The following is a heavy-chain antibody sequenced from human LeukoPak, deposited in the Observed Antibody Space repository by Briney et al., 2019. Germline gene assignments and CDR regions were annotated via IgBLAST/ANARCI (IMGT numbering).Heavy chain of an antibody. V-gene: IGHV1-46*01. CDR2: INPSDDST. CDR3: AILYDFWSGFGDY. D-gene: IGHD3-3*01. CDR1: GYTFTNFY. J-gene: IGHJ4*02. Sequence: ASVKVSCKASGYTFTNFYMHWVRQAPGQGLEWMGIINPSDDSTIYAQKFQGRVTVTRDTSTSTVYMELSSLRSEDTAVYYCAILYDFWSGFGDYWGQGTLVTVSS.